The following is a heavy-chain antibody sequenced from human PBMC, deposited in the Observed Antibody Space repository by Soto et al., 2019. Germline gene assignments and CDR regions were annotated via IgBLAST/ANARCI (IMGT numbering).Heavy chain of an antibody. V-gene: IGHV4-34*01. CDR2: INHSGST. D-gene: IGHD3-10*01. CDR3: ARVRTALLWFGEETRRNWFAP. CDR1: GGSFSGYY. J-gene: IGHJ5*02. Sequence: PSETLSLTCAVYGGSFSGYYWSWIRQPPGKGLEWIGEINHSGSTNYNPSLKSRVTISVDTSKNQFSLKLSSVTAADTAVYYCARVRTALLWFGEETRRNWFAPWGQGTLVTVSS.